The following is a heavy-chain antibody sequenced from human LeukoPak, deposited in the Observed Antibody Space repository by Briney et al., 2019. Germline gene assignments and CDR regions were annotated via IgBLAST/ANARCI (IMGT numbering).Heavy chain of an antibody. CDR1: GGSFSGYY. CDR2: INHSGST. CDR3: ASGLTYCSSTSCYAPWYF. D-gene: IGHD2-2*01. V-gene: IGHV4-34*01. Sequence: KSSETLSLTCAVYGGSFSGYYWSWIRQPPGKGLEWIGEINHSGSTNYNPSLKSRVTISVDTSKNQFSLKLSSVTAADTAVYYCASGLTYCSSTSCYAPWYFWGQGTLVTASS. J-gene: IGHJ4*02.